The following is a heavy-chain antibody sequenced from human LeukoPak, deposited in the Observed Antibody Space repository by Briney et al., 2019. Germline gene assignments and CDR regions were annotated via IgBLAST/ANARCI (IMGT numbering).Heavy chain of an antibody. CDR3: ATMPGIAVAGTSAFDI. V-gene: IGHV1-2*02. Sequence: ASVKVSCKASGGTISSYAISWVRQAPGQGLEWMGWINPNSGGTNYAQKSQGRVTMTRDTSISTAYMELSRLRSDDTAVYYCATMPGIAVAGTSAFDIWGQGTMVTVSS. CDR1: GGTISSYA. CDR2: INPNSGGT. D-gene: IGHD6-19*01. J-gene: IGHJ3*02.